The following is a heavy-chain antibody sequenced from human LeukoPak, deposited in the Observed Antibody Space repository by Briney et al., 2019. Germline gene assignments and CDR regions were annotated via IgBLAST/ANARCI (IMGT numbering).Heavy chain of an antibody. Sequence: PGRSLRLSCAASGFTFSSYAMHWVRQAPGKGLEWVAVISYDGSNKYYADSVKGRFTISRDNAKNSLYLQMNSLRAEDTAVYYCARDITEWEPSYYFDYWGQGTLVTVSS. CDR1: GFTFSSYA. V-gene: IGHV3-30-3*01. J-gene: IGHJ4*02. CDR2: ISYDGSNK. D-gene: IGHD1-26*01. CDR3: ARDITEWEPSYYFDY.